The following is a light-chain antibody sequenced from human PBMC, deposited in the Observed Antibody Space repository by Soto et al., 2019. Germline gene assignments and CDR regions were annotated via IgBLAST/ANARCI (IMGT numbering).Light chain of an antibody. CDR1: PSVSSY. CDR2: DAS. J-gene: IGKJ3*01. Sequence: EIVLTQSPATLSLSPGERATLSCRASPSVSSYLAWYQQKPGQAPRLLIYDASNRATGIPARFSGSWSGTDFTLTISSLEPEDFAVYYGQQRSNWPPRITCGPGTIVDIK. CDR3: QQRSNWPPRIT. V-gene: IGKV3-11*01.